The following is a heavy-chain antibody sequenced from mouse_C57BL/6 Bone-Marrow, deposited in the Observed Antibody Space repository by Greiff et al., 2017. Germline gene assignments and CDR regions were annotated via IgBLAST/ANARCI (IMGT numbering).Heavy chain of an antibody. CDR3: ASEELLPYFDY. D-gene: IGHD2-12*01. CDR2: IDPSDSYT. J-gene: IGHJ2*01. V-gene: IGHV1-69*01. Sequence: QVQLQQPGAELVMPGASVKLSCKASGYTFTSYWMHWVKQRPGQGLEWIGEIDPSDSYTNYNQKFKGKSTLTVDKSSSTAYMQLSSLTSEDSAVYYCASEELLPYFDYWGQGTTLTVSS. CDR1: GYTFTSYW.